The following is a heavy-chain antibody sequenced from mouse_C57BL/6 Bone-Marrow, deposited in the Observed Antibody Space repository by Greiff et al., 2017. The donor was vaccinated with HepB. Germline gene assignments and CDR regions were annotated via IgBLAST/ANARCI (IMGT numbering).Heavy chain of an antibody. Sequence: QVHVKQPGAELVKPGASVKMSCKASGYTFTSYWITWVKQRPGQGLEWIGDIYPGSGSTNYNEKFKSKATLTVDTSSSTAYMQLSSLTSEDSAVYYCAYGNYEGAMDYWGQGTSVTVSS. CDR2: IYPGSGST. CDR3: AYGNYEGAMDY. D-gene: IGHD2-1*01. J-gene: IGHJ4*01. CDR1: GYTFTSYW. V-gene: IGHV1-55*01.